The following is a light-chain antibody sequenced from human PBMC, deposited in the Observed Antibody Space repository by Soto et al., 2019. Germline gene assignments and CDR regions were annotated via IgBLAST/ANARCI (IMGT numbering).Light chain of an antibody. CDR1: QIFVGV. V-gene: IGKV3-11*01. CDR2: DAY. CDR3: QQRHMWPIT. Sequence: EVGLTQSQVTLSLSPGKRATLSCRASQIFVGVLAWYHQKPGQAPRLLIYDAYNRATGIPPRFSGSGSGTDFTLTISSPEPEDSAVYYCQQRHMWPITFAQGTRLEIK. J-gene: IGKJ5*01.